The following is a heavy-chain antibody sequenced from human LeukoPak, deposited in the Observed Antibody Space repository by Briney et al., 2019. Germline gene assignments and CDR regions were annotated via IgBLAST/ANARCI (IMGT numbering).Heavy chain of an antibody. CDR1: GFTFSTYS. CDR3: ARVRDRYGYLFDY. J-gene: IGHJ4*02. D-gene: IGHD5-18*01. Sequence: GGSLRLSCAASGFTFSTYSISWVRQAPGRGLEWVSYIGGSLSSIYYADSVKARFTISRDNAKNSLYLQMNSLRAEDTAVYYCARVRDRYGYLFDYWGQGTLVTVSS. CDR2: IGGSLSSI. V-gene: IGHV3-48*04.